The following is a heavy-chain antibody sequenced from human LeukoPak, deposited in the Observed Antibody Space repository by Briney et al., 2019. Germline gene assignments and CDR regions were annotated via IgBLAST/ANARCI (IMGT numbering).Heavy chain of an antibody. CDR1: GGSISSYY. D-gene: IGHD3-3*01. CDR3: ARDTNVWSGYWMFDY. CDR2: IYTSRST. Sequence: PSETLSLTCTVYGGSISSYYWSWIRQPAWKGLEWIGRIYTSRSTNYNPSLKSRVTMSVDTSKNQFSLKLSSVTAADTAVYYCARDTNVWSGYWMFDYWGQGTLVTVSS. J-gene: IGHJ4*02. V-gene: IGHV4-4*07.